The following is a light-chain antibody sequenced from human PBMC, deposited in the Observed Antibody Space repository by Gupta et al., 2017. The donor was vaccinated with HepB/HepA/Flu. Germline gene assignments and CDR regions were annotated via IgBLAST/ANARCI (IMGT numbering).Light chain of an antibody. J-gene: IGLJ3*02. CDR1: SSDVGIYNY. V-gene: IGLV2-11*03. CDR2: DVN. CDR3: CSEAGSHTFVV. Sequence: SGSPGQSVTFSCTGTSSDVGIYNYVSWYHQHPGKAPKLMIYDVNKRPSGVPDRFSGSKSGNTAALTIAGLQAEDEADYYCCSEAGSHTFVVFGGGTKLTVL.